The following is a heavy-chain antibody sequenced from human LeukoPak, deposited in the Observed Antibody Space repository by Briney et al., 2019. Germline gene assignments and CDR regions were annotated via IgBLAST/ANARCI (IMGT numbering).Heavy chain of an antibody. V-gene: IGHV3-9*01. CDR2: ITWNTYSI. CDR3: AKDSRKWSGETQYYGMDV. Sequence: PGRSLRLSCSASGFTFDDYAMHWVRQAPGKGLEWVSGITWNTYSIGYVDSVKGRFTISRDNAKNSLHLQMDSLREEDTAVYYCAKDSRKWSGETQYYGMDVWGQGTTVIVSS. CDR1: GFTFDDYA. D-gene: IGHD3-10*01. J-gene: IGHJ6*02.